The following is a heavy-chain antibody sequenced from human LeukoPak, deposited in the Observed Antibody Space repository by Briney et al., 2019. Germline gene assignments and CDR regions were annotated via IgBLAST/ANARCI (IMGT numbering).Heavy chain of an antibody. CDR3: ARGAYITDFWSGSYYYYMDV. D-gene: IGHD3-3*01. V-gene: IGHV3-74*01. J-gene: IGHJ6*03. Sequence: GGSLRLSCAASGFTFSSYWMHWVRQAPGKGLVWVSRIKSDGSSTTYADSVKDRFTISRDNAQNTLYLQMNSLRAEDTAVYYCARGAYITDFWSGSYYYYMDVWGKGTTVTVSS. CDR2: IKSDGSST. CDR1: GFTFSSYW.